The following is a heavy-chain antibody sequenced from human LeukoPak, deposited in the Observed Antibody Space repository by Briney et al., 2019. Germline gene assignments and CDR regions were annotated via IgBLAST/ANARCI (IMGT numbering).Heavy chain of an antibody. Sequence: QPGGSLRLSCAASGFTFSSYAMSWVRQAPGKGLEWVSAISGSGGSTYYADSVKGRFTISRDNSKNTLYLQMNSLRAEDTAVYYCAKTDKYSSGWDYYFDYWGQGTLVTVSS. V-gene: IGHV3-23*01. CDR2: ISGSGGST. J-gene: IGHJ4*02. CDR1: GFTFSSYA. CDR3: AKTDKYSSGWDYYFDY. D-gene: IGHD6-19*01.